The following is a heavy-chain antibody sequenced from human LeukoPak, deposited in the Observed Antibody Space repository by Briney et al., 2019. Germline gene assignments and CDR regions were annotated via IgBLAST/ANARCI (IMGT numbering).Heavy chain of an antibody. V-gene: IGHV1-24*01. Sequence: GASVKVSCKVSGYSLIDLSMYWVRQAPGKGLEWMGGFDPDDGETTYAQRFKGRVTMTEDTSTDTAYMELSNLRSDDTAVYYCASDHLSGYMDVWGKGTTVTVSS. CDR1: GYSLIDLS. J-gene: IGHJ6*03. CDR3: ASDHLSGYMDV. D-gene: IGHD1-26*01. CDR2: FDPDDGET.